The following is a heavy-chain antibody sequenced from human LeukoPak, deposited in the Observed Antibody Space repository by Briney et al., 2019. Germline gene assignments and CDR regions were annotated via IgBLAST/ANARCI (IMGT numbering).Heavy chain of an antibody. CDR2: IYYSGST. V-gene: IGHV4-59*11. CDR3: ARGGVAAKYYFDF. Sequence: SETLSLTCTVSGGSISPLYWGWIRQAPGKGLEFIGYIYYSGSTNFNPSLKSRVTLSVDTSNSQISLKLTSVTAADTAVYYCARGGVAAKYYFDFWGQGSLVTVSS. D-gene: IGHD3-10*01. J-gene: IGHJ4*02. CDR1: GGSISPLY.